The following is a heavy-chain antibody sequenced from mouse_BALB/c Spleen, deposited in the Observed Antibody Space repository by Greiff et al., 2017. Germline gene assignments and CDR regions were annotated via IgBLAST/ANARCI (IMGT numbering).Heavy chain of an antibody. CDR2: INPDSSTI. CDR1: GFAFSRYW. Sequence: EVKLMESGGGLVQPGGSLKLSCAASGFAFSRYWMSWVRQAPGKGLEWIGEINPDSSTINYTPSLKDKFIISRDNAKNTLYLQMSKVRSEDTALYYCARPMKYYFDYWGQGTTLTVSS. J-gene: IGHJ2*01. V-gene: IGHV4-1*02. D-gene: IGHD2-3*01. CDR3: ARPMKYYFDY.